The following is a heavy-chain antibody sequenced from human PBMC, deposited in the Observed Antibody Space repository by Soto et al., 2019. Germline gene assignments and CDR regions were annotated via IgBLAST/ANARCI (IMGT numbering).Heavy chain of an antibody. CDR2: IIPIFGTA. V-gene: IGHV1-69*12. J-gene: IGHJ6*02. CDR3: AGAAVATNLPVPVYYYYGMDV. CDR1: GGTFSSYA. Sequence: QVQLVQSGAEVKKPGSSVKVSCKASGGTFSSYAISWVRQAPGQGPEWMGGIIPIFGTANYAQKFQGRVTITAGESTSTAYTELSSRRSEDTAVYSCAGAAVATNLPVPVYYYYGMDVWGQGTTVTVSS. D-gene: IGHD5-12*01.